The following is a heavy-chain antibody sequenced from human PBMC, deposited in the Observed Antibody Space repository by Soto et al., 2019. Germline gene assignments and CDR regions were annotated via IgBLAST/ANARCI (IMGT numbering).Heavy chain of an antibody. Sequence: PGGSLRLSCAASGFTVSSNYMSWVRQAPGKGLEWVSVIYSGGSTYYADSVKGRFTISRDNSKNTLYLQMNSLRAEDTAVYYCAREGRLLWFGGYGMDVWGQGTTVTVSS. V-gene: IGHV3-53*01. CDR1: GFTVSSNY. CDR2: IYSGGST. CDR3: AREGRLLWFGGYGMDV. J-gene: IGHJ6*02. D-gene: IGHD3-10*01.